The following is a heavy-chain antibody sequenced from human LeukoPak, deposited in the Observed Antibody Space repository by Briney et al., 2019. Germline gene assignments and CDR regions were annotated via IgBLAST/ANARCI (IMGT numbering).Heavy chain of an antibody. CDR3: ACYGIAPLY. CDR2: INNDGSST. Sequence: PGGSLRLSCAASGFTFSSYCMHWVRQAPGKGLVWVSHINNDGSSTSYADSVKGRFTISRDNAKNTLYLQMNSLRTEDTAVYYCACYGIAPLYWGERTLVTVSS. J-gene: IGHJ4*02. CDR1: GFTFSSYC. V-gene: IGHV3-74*01. D-gene: IGHD2-15*01.